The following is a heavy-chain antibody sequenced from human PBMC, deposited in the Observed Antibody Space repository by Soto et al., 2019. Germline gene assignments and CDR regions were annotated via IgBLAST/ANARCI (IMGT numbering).Heavy chain of an antibody. CDR3: ALSMRVTRIIFDY. J-gene: IGHJ4*02. V-gene: IGHV3-23*01. D-gene: IGHD4-17*01. CDR2: ISGSGGST. Sequence: PGGSLRLSCAASGFTFSSYAMSWVRQAPGKGLEWVSAISGSGGSTYYADSVKGRFTISRDNSKNTLYLQMNSLRAEDTAVYYCALSMRVTRIIFDYWGQGTLVTVSS. CDR1: GFTFSSYA.